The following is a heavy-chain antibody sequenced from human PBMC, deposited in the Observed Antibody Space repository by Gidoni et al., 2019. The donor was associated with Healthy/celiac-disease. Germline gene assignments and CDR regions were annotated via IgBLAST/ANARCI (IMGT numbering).Heavy chain of an antibody. J-gene: IGHJ4*02. Sequence: QVQLVESGGGVVQPGRSLRLSCAASGFTFSSYGMHWVRQAPGKGLEWVAVISYDGSNKYYADSVKGRFTISRDNSKNTLYLQMNSLRAEDTAVYYCARELDLYDSSGPAPFDYWGQGTLVTVSS. V-gene: IGHV3-30*19. CDR1: GFTFSSYG. D-gene: IGHD3-22*01. CDR2: ISYDGSNK. CDR3: ARELDLYDSSGPAPFDY.